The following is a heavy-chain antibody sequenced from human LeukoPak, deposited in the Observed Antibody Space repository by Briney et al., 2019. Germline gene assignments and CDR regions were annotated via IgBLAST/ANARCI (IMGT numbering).Heavy chain of an antibody. J-gene: IGHJ4*02. CDR2: IHYSGST. Sequence: SETLSLTCSVSGASISTYYWNWIRQPPGKGLEWIGYIHYSGSTKYNSSLQSRVTISVDTSKNQFSLNLSSVTAADSAVYYCARKGYSDTSGSCFDYWGQGTLVTVSS. CDR3: ARKGYSDTSGSCFDY. V-gene: IGHV4-59*08. CDR1: GASISTYY. D-gene: IGHD3-22*01.